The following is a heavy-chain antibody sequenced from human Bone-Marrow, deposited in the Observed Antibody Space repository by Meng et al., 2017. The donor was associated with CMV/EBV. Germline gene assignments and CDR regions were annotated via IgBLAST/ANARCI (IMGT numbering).Heavy chain of an antibody. Sequence: GGSLEISCAASGFTFSSYGRHWVRQAPGKGLEWVAFIRYYGSNKYYADSVKGRFTISRDNSKNTLSLQMNSLRAEDTAVYYCAKVFGVQAAQGGGYWGQGTLVTVSS. CDR2: IRYYGSNK. J-gene: IGHJ4*02. D-gene: IGHD2-2*01. CDR1: GFTFSSYG. CDR3: AKVFGVQAAQGGGY. V-gene: IGHV3-30*02.